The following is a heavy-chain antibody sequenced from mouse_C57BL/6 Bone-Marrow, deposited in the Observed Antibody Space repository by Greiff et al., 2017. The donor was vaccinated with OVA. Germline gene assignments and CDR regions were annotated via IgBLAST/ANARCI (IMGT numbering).Heavy chain of an antibody. CDR1: GFTFSDYG. V-gene: IGHV5-15*01. CDR3: ARRYYYGSSWYFDV. J-gene: IGHJ1*03. D-gene: IGHD1-1*01. CDR2: ISNLAYSI. Sequence: EVNVVESGGGLVQPGGSLKLSCAASGFTFSDYGMAWVRQAPRKGPEWVAFISNLAYSIYYADTVTGRFTISRENAKNTLYLEMSSLRSEDTAMYYCARRYYYGSSWYFDVWGTGTTVTVSS.